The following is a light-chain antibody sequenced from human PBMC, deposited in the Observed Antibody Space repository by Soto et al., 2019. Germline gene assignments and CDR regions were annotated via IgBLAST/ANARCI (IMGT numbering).Light chain of an antibody. CDR2: GAS. CDR1: QSVNSN. J-gene: IGKJ2*01. Sequence: EIVMTQSPATLSVSTGERATLSCRASQSVNSNLAWYQQRPGQAPRLLMYGASTRATGIPARFSGSGSGTEFTLTISSLQSEDFAVYYCQQYNNWYTFGQGTKLEIK. CDR3: QQYNNWYT. V-gene: IGKV3-15*01.